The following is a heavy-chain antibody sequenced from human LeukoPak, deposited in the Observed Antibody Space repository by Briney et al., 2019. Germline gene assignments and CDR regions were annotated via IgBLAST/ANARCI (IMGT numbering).Heavy chain of an antibody. CDR1: GYTFTSYG. CDR3: ARGGGIQSCGGKTCFRGFVY. J-gene: IGHJ4*02. CDR2: ISAYNGNT. D-gene: IGHD2-21*01. V-gene: IGHV1-18*01. Sequence: ASVTVSCKASGYTFTSYGISWVRQAPGQGLEWMGWISAYNGNTNYAQKLQGRVTMTTDTSTSTAYMELRSLRSDDTAVYFCARGGGIQSCGGKTCFRGFVYWGQGTLVTVSS.